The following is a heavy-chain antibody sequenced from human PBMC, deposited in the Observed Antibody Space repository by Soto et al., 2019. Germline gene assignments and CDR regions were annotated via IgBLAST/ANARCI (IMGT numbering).Heavy chain of an antibody. CDR2: IYWDVDK. D-gene: IGHD3-3*01. CDR1: GFSLTTSGVG. CDR3: AHRVLRTVFGLVTTTAIYFDF. J-gene: IGHJ4*02. Sequence: QITLNESGPTQVKPRQTLTLTCTFSGFSLTTSGVGVGWIRQSPGKAPEGLALIYWDVDKRYSPSLKSRPTITKDTSKNQVVLTMADLDPADTATYYCAHRVLRTVFGLVTTTAIYFDFWGQGTPVAVSS. V-gene: IGHV2-5*02.